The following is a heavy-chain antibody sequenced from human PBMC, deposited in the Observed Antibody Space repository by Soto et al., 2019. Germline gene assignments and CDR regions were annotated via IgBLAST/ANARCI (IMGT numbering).Heavy chain of an antibody. CDR1: GYTLTELS. CDR2: FDPEDGET. CDR3: ATYVPIAVAEYYFDY. D-gene: IGHD6-19*01. Sequence: GASVKVSCKVSGYTLTELSMHWVRQAPGKGLEWMGGFDPEDGETIYAQKFQGRVTMTEDTSTDTAYMELSSLRSEDTAVYYCATYVPIAVAEYYFDYWGQGTLVTVSS. J-gene: IGHJ4*02. V-gene: IGHV1-24*01.